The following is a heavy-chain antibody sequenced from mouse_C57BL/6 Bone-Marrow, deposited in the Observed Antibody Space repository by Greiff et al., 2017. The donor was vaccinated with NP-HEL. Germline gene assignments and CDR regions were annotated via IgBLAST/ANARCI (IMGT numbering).Heavy chain of an antibody. CDR3: ARDISYYYGSSYDYAMDY. Sequence: DVQLQESGGGLVQPGGSLSLSCAASGFTFTDYYMSWVRQPPGKALEWLGFIRNKANGYTTEYSASVKGRFTISRDNSQSILYLQMNALRAEDSATYYCARDISYYYGSSYDYAMDYWGQGTSVTVSS. CDR1: GFTFTDYY. V-gene: IGHV7-3*01. J-gene: IGHJ4*01. CDR2: IRNKANGYTT. D-gene: IGHD1-1*01.